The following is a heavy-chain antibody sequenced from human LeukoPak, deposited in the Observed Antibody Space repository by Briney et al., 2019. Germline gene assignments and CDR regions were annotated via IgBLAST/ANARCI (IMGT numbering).Heavy chain of an antibody. CDR3: ASFGYWMSYFDY. V-gene: IGHV4-39*01. D-gene: IGHD2-2*03. Sequence: PSETLSLTCTVSGGSISSSSYYWGWIRQPPGKGLEWIGSIYYSGSTYYNPSLKSRVTISVDTSKNQFSLKLSSVTAADTAVYYCASFGYWMSYFDYWGQGTLVTVSS. CDR2: IYYSGST. J-gene: IGHJ4*02. CDR1: GGSISSSSYY.